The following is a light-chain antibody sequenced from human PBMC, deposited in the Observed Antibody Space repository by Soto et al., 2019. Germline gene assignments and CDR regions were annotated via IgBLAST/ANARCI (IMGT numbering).Light chain of an antibody. CDR2: GAS. J-gene: IGKJ2*01. CDR1: QDIAFY. Sequence: DIQMTQSPSSLSVSVGDRVTMSCRTSQDIAFYLNWYQQKPGKVPQLLIYGASNLQHGAPSRFSGSGSGTDLTLTITSLQPEYFATYFCQQNYYTPYTFGQGTKLE. V-gene: IGKV1-39*01. CDR3: QQNYYTPYT.